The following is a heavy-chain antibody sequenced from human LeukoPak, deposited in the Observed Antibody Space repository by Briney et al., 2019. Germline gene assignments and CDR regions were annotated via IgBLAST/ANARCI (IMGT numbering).Heavy chain of an antibody. CDR2: ISSSSSYT. J-gene: IGHJ5*02. Sequence: GGSLRLSCAASGFTFSDYYMSWIRQAPGKGLEWVSYISSSSSYTNYADSVKGRFTISRDNAKNSLYLQMNSLRAEDTAVYYCAGVSGGRGLDPWGQGTLVTVSS. CDR3: AGVSGGRGLDP. D-gene: IGHD2-15*01. CDR1: GFTFSDYY. V-gene: IGHV3-11*06.